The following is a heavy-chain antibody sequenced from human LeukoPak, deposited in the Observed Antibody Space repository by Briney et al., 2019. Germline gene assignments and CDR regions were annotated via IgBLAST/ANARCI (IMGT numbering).Heavy chain of an antibody. J-gene: IGHJ5*02. CDR3: AREWAWFGETKWGYNWFDP. D-gene: IGHD3-10*01. V-gene: IGHV4-4*07. CDR1: GGSISSYY. Sequence: SETLSLTCTVSGGSISSYYWSWIRQPAGKGLEWIGRIYTSGSTNYNPSLKSRVTMSVDTSKNQFSLKLSSVTAADTAVYYCAREWAWFGETKWGYNWFDPWGQGTLVTVSS. CDR2: IYTSGST.